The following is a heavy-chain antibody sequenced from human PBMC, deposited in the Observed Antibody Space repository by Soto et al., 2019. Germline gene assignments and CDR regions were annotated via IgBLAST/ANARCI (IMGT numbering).Heavy chain of an antibody. CDR3: AKPLGGPAANPRGFDY. Sequence: GGSLRLSCAASGFTFSSYAMSWVRQAPGKGLEWVSAISGSGGSTYYADSVKGRFTISRGNSKNTLYLQMNSLRAEDTAVYYCAKPLGGPAANPRGFDYWGQGTLVTVSS. CDR1: GFTFSSYA. V-gene: IGHV3-23*01. CDR2: ISGSGGST. J-gene: IGHJ4*02. D-gene: IGHD2-2*01.